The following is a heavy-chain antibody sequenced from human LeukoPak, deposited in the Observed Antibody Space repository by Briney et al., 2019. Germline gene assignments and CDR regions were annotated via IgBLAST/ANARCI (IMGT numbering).Heavy chain of an antibody. CDR1: VFTFSNAW. V-gene: IGHV3-15*01. J-gene: IGHJ5*02. Sequence: GGSLRLSCVASVFTFSNAWMSWVRQAPGEGLEWVGRIKSKTDGGTTDYAPPVKGRFTISRDDSKNTLYLQMNSLKTEDTAVYYCTTEPDSFWSGWGSLTNLNKWFDPWGQGTLVTVSS. CDR2: IKSKTDGGTT. CDR3: TTEPDSFWSGWGSLTNLNKWFDP. D-gene: IGHD3-3*01.